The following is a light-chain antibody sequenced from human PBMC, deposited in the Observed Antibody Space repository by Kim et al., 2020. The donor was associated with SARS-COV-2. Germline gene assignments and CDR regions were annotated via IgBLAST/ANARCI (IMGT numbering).Light chain of an antibody. CDR3: QHYHTYPPT. CDR2: DVS. Sequence: DIQMTQSPSTLSASVGDRVTITCRASQTISTSLAWYQQKPGKAPQLLIYDVSSLESGVPSRFSGSGSGTEFTLTISSLQPDDIATYYCQHYHTYPPTFGQGTKVDIK. CDR1: QTISTS. J-gene: IGKJ1*01. V-gene: IGKV1-5*01.